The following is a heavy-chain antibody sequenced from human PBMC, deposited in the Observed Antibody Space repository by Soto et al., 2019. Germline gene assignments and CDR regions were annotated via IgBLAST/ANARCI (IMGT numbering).Heavy chain of an antibody. V-gene: IGHV4-4*02. D-gene: IGHD2-15*01. CDR3: ARDGADIVVVVAAKGGGGGFDP. Sequence: QVQLQESGPGLVKPSGTLSLTCAVSGGSISSSNWWSWVRQPPGKGLEWIGEIYHSGSTNYNPSLKSRVTRSVDKSKNQFSLKLSSVTAADTAVYYCARDGADIVVVVAAKGGGGGFDPWGQGTLVTVSS. CDR1: GGSISSSNW. J-gene: IGHJ5*02. CDR2: IYHSGST.